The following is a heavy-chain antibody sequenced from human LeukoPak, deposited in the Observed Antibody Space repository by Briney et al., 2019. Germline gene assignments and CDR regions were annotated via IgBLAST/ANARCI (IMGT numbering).Heavy chain of an antibody. CDR1: GFIFSNYW. J-gene: IGHJ5*02. CDR3: ARDKFSSGESLFAP. D-gene: IGHD3-10*01. CDR2: INGDESST. Sequence: PGGSLRLSCAASGFIFSNYWMHWVRLPPGKGLVWVSRINGDESSTAYADSVKGRFTISRDNARDTLYLQMNSLRAEDTAIYYCARDKFSSGESLFAPWGRGTLVTVSS. V-gene: IGHV3-74*01.